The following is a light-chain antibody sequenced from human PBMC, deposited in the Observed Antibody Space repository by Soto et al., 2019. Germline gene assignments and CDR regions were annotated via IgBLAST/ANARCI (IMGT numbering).Light chain of an antibody. Sequence: SLSPSSLSASIRDRVTITCRASQSISIYLNWYQQKPGKAPKLLIYAASSLQSGVPSRFSGSGSGTDFTLTISSLQPEDFATYFCHQSYITPLTFGGRSIVDVK. V-gene: IGKV1-39*01. CDR1: QSISIY. J-gene: IGKJ4*01. CDR2: AAS. CDR3: HQSYITPLT.